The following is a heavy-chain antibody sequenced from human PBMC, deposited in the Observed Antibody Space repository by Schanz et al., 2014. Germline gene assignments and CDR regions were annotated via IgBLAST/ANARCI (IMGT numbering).Heavy chain of an antibody. D-gene: IGHD4-17*01. CDR3: ARVVRSDYLSELDF. V-gene: IGHV1-18*04. Sequence: QVQLVQSGAEVKKPGASVKVSCKASGYTFTSYGISWVRQAPGQRLEWLGWISAYNGNTNYAQRLQGTVTMTTDTSTSTAYMELRSLRSDDTAMYYCARVVRSDYLSELDFWGQGTQVIVSS. CDR1: GYTFTSYG. J-gene: IGHJ4*02. CDR2: ISAYNGNT.